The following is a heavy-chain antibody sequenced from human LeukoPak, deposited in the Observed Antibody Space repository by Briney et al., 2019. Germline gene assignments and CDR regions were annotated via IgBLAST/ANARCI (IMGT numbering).Heavy chain of an antibody. CDR1: GFTFSSYG. D-gene: IGHD2-2*01. CDR3: AKGHTPYAIVVVPATSK. CDR2: ISYDGSNK. J-gene: IGHJ4*02. Sequence: PGRCPRLSCAASGFTFSSYGMHWVRQAPGKGLEWVAVISYDGSNKYYADSVKGRFTISRDNSKNTLYLQMNSLRAEDTAVYYCAKGHTPYAIVVVPATSKWGQGTPLTV. V-gene: IGHV3-30*18.